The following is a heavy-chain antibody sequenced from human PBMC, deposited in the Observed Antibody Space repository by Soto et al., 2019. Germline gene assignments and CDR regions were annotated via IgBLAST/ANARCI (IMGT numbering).Heavy chain of an antibody. CDR1: GGSISSSSYY. CDR3: ARAYYDRSGYAVDP. D-gene: IGHD3-22*01. V-gene: IGHV4-39*01. CDR2: IYYSGST. Sequence: PSETLSLTCTVFGGSISSSSYYWGWIRQPPGKGLEWIGSIYYSGSTYYNPSLKSRVTISVDTSKNQFSLKLSSVTAADTAVYYCARAYYDRSGYAVDPWGQGTLVTVSS. J-gene: IGHJ5*02.